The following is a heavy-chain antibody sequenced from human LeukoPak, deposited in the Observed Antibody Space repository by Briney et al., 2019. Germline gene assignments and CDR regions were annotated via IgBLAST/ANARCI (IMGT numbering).Heavy chain of an antibody. CDR3: TTDQSICSGGSCLVWRDAFDI. J-gene: IGHJ3*02. D-gene: IGHD2-15*01. CDR2: IKSKTDGGTT. CDR1: GFTFSNAW. V-gene: IGHV3-15*01. Sequence: PGGSLRLSCAASGFTFSNAWMSWVRQAPGKGLEWVGRIKSKTDGGTTDYAAPVKGRFTISRDDSKNTLYLQMSSLKTEDTAVYYCTTDQSICSGGSCLVWRDAFDIWGQGTMVTVSS.